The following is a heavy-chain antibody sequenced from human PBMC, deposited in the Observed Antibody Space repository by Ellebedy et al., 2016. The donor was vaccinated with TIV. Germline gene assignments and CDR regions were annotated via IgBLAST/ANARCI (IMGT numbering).Heavy chain of an antibody. CDR2: INQDGSDT. CDR1: GFTFNSYW. D-gene: IGHD4-17*01. J-gene: IGHJ3*02. Sequence: GGSLRLSCAASGFTFNSYWMTWVRQAPGKGLEWVANINQDGSDTYYVDSLRGRFTISRDNAKNSLYLEMNSLRAEDTAIYYCATDGSYGDYRSPAHAFVMWGQGTLVTVSP. CDR3: ATDGSYGDYRSPAHAFVM. V-gene: IGHV3-7*03.